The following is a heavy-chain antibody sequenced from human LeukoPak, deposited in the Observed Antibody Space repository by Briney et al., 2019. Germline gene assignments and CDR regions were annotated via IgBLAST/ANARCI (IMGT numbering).Heavy chain of an antibody. CDR1: GFTFSSYS. J-gene: IGHJ6*03. CDR3: ARVSSGGSSWYYYYYYMDV. CDR2: ISSSSSYI. D-gene: IGHD6-13*01. Sequence: GGSLRLSCAASGFTFSSYSMNWVRQAPGMGLEWVSSISSSSSYIYYADSVKGRFTISRDNAKNSLYLQMNSLRAEDTAVYYCARVSSGGSSWYYYYYYMDVWGKGTTVTVSS. V-gene: IGHV3-21*01.